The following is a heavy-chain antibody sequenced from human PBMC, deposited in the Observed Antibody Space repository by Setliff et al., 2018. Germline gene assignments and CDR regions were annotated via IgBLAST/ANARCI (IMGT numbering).Heavy chain of an antibody. CDR1: GYTFAKYG. CDR2: ISGYNGYT. V-gene: IGHV1-18*04. D-gene: IGHD6-6*01. Sequence: VSCKAFGYTFAKYGTSWVRQAPGQGLEWMGWISGYNGYTVYAQKLQGRVTLTTDTSTGTAYMELSSLRSEDTAVYYCAREGVDSRSSTDYRYYMDVWGKGTTVTVSS. J-gene: IGHJ6*03. CDR3: AREGVDSRSSTDYRYYMDV.